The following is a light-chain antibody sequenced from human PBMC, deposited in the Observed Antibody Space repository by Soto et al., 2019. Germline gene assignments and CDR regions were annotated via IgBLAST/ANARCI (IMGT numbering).Light chain of an antibody. CDR2: EVS. CDR1: SSDIGYYNY. V-gene: IGLV2-14*01. J-gene: IGLJ2*01. Sequence: QSALAQPASVSGSPGQSITISCSGTSSDIGYYNYVSWHQQHPGKAPKVIITEVSNRPSGVSNRFSGSKSGNTASLTISGLQAEDEADYYCSSYVNYNTFVVFGGGTKLTVL. CDR3: SSYVNYNTFVV.